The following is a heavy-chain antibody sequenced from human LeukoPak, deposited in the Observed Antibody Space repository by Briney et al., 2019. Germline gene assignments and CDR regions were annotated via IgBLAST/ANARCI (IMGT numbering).Heavy chain of an antibody. CDR1: GFTFSSYS. J-gene: IGHJ4*02. V-gene: IGHV3-21*04. D-gene: IGHD3-3*01. CDR2: ISSSSSYI. CDR3: ARGGKFLRSGPDY. Sequence: PGGSLRLSCAASGFTFSSYSMNWVRQAPGKGLEWVSSISSSSSYIYYADSVQGRFTISRDNAQNSLYLQMNSLRVEDTAFYYCARGGKFLRSGPDYWGQGTLVIVSS.